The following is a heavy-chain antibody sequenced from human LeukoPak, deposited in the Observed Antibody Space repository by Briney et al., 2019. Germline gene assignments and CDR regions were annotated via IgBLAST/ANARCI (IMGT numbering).Heavy chain of an antibody. CDR2: LNQDGSQK. CDR3: ARNIAAAGTSFDP. V-gene: IGHV3-7*01. D-gene: IGHD6-13*01. J-gene: IGHJ5*02. CDR1: GGSFSGYY. Sequence: SSETLSLTCAVYGGSFSGYYWSWVRQAPGKGLEWVAYLNQDGSQKYYVDSVKGRFTISRDNAKSSLYLQVSSLRAEDTAVYYCARNIAAAGTSFDPWGQGTLVTVAS.